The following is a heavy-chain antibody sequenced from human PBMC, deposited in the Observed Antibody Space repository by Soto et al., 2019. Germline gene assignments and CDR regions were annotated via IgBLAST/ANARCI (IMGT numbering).Heavy chain of an antibody. CDR1: GFTFSSYA. CDR3: ARDMEVVVNDDAFHI. Sequence: GGSLRLSCAASGFTFSSYAMHWVRQAPGKGLEYVSAISSNGGSTYYANSVKGRFTISRDNSKNTLYLQMGSLRAEDMAVYYCARDMEVVVNDDAFHIWGQGTTVTVSS. D-gene: IGHD2-15*01. V-gene: IGHV3-64*01. J-gene: IGHJ3*02. CDR2: ISSNGGST.